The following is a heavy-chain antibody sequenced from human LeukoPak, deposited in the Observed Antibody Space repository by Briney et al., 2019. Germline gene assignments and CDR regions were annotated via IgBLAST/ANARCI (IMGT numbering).Heavy chain of an antibody. CDR3: ARGTLIYSGYDYMDFDY. J-gene: IGHJ4*02. CDR1: GGSFSGYH. D-gene: IGHD5-12*01. V-gene: IGHV4-34*01. CDR2: ITHSGSA. Sequence: PSETLSLTCAVYGGSFSGYHWSWVRQPPSKGLEWIAEITHSGSATYNPSLKSRVNISVDTSKNQFSLKLSSMAAADTAVYYCARGTLIYSGYDYMDFDYWGQGTLVTASS.